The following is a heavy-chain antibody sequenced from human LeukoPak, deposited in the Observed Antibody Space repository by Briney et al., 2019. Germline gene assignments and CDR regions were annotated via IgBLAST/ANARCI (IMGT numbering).Heavy chain of an antibody. V-gene: IGHV3-7*01. CDR3: AKSPIADARWGYYFDY. Sequence: PGGSLRLSCAASGFTFSSCWLSWVRQAPGKGLEWVANIKQDGSEKYYVDSVRGRFTISRDNAKNSLYLQMINLRAEDTAVYYCAKSPIADARWGYYFDYWGQGTLVTVSS. CDR1: GFTFSSCW. CDR2: IKQDGSEK. J-gene: IGHJ4*02. D-gene: IGHD2-21*01.